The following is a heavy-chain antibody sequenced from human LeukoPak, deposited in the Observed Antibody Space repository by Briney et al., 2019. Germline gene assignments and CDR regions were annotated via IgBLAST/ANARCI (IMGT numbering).Heavy chain of an antibody. CDR2: ISYDGSNK. J-gene: IGHJ4*02. D-gene: IGHD2-2*03. V-gene: IGHV3-30-3*01. CDR3: APSRGLDMIFND. Sequence: GRSLRLSCAASGFTFSSYAMHWVRQAPGKGLEWVAVISYDGSNKYYADSVKGRFTISRDNSKNTLHVQMNSLRAEDTAVYYCAPSRGLDMIFNDWGQGTLVTVSS. CDR1: GFTFSSYA.